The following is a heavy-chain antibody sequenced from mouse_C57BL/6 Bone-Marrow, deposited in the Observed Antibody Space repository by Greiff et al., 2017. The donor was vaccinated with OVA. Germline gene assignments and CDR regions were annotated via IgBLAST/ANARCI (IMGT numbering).Heavy chain of an antibody. CDR1: GYSITSGYF. D-gene: IGHD3-3*01. CDR2: ISYDGSN. J-gene: IGHJ3*01. Sequence: EVKLVESGPGLVKPSQSLSLTCSVTGYSITSGYFWNWIRQFPGNKLEWMGYISYDGSNNYNPSLKNRISITRDTSKNQFFLKLNSVTTEDTATDYCARDTGWAWFAYWGQGTLVTVSA. CDR3: ARDTGWAWFAY. V-gene: IGHV3-6*01.